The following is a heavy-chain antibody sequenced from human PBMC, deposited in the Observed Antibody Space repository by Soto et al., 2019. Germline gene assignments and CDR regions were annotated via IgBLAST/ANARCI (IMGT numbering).Heavy chain of an antibody. J-gene: IGHJ4*02. CDR3: ARERARVFDS. CDR1: GFTFSDYY. V-gene: IGHV3-11*01. Sequence: QVQLVESGGGLVKPGGSLRLSCAASGFTFSDYYMSWIRQAPGKGLEWLSYISISGGTIYYADSVKGRFSISRDNAKNSLYLQLSSLSAEDTAVDFCARERARVFDSWGQGTLVTVSS. CDR2: ISISGGTI.